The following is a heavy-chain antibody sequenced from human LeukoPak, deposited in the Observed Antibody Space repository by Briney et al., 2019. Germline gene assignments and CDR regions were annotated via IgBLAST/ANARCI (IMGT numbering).Heavy chain of an antibody. CDR2: MNPNSGNT. V-gene: IGHV1-8*01. CDR3: ARGVPHRYCSSTSCYFGYYYYMGV. J-gene: IGHJ6*03. D-gene: IGHD2-2*01. Sequence: ASVKVSCKASGYTFTSYDINWVRQATGQGLEWMGWMNPNSGNTGYAQKFQGRVTMTRNTSISTAYMELSSLRSEDTAVYYCARGVPHRYCSSTSCYFGYYYYMGVWGKGTTVTISS. CDR1: GYTFTSYD.